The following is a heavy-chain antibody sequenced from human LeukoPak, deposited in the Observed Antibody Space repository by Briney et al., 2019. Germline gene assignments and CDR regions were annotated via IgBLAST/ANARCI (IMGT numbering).Heavy chain of an antibody. D-gene: IGHD2-2*02. J-gene: IGHJ4*02. CDR2: INTNTGNP. CDR1: GYTFTSYA. Sequence: GASVKVSCEASGYTFTSYAMNWVRQAPGQGLEWMGWINTNTGNPTYAQGFTGRFVFSLDTSVSTAYLQMNSLRAEDTAVYYCASWAAYQPLLYQGGLDFWGQGTLVTVSS. V-gene: IGHV7-4-1*02. CDR3: ASWAAYQPLLYQGGLDF.